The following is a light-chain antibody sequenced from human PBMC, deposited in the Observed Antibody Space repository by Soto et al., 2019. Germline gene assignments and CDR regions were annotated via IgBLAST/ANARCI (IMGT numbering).Light chain of an antibody. J-gene: IGKJ5*01. CDR2: GAS. V-gene: IGKV3-20*01. CDR1: ETIRNNY. Sequence: QSPGTLSLSPGEGATLSCRASETIRNNYLAWYQQKPGQAPRLLIYGASVRATGVPDRFSGSGSGTDFTLIISRLEPEDFAVYYCQQYTSSLNTFGQGTRLEIK. CDR3: QQYTSSLNT.